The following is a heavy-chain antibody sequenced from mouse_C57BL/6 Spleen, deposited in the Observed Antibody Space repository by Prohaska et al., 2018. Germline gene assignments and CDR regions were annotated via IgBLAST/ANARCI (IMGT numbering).Heavy chain of an antibody. D-gene: IGHD2-5*01. CDR3: AAAYYSNYGEGLGFAY. CDR2: INPNNGGT. Sequence: HGKSLEWIGDINPNNGGTSYNQKFKGKATLTVDKSSSTAYMELRSLTSEDSAVYYCAAAYYSNYGEGLGFAYWGQGTLVTVSA. V-gene: IGHV1-26*01. J-gene: IGHJ3*01.